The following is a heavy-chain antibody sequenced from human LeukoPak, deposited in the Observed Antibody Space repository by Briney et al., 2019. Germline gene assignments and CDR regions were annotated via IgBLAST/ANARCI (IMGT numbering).Heavy chain of an antibody. Sequence: GASVKVSCKASGYTFTSYYIHWVRQAPGQGLEWMGIINPSGGSPSYAQKFQGRVTMTRDTSITTAYMDLSSLRSDDTALYYCTRGKINGDDFDYWGQGTLVTVSS. CDR3: TRGKINGDDFDY. CDR2: INPSGGSP. V-gene: IGHV1-46*01. J-gene: IGHJ4*01. D-gene: IGHD2-8*01. CDR1: GYTFTSYY.